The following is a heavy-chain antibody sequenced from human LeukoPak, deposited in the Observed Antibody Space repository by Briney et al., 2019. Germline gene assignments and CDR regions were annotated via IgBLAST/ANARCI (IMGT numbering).Heavy chain of an antibody. CDR1: GYTLTDLS. D-gene: IGHD3-16*01. CDR2: YDPDDDRT. Sequence: ASVKVSCKVSGYTLTDLSIHWVRQAPGKGLEWMGGYDPDDDRTIYAQKFQGRVTMTEDASADTAYMELSSLESEDTAVYYCTKTSDSDSYDYVWGSFALWGQGTLVTVSS. V-gene: IGHV1-24*01. J-gene: IGHJ4*02. CDR3: TKTSDSDSYDYVWGSFAL.